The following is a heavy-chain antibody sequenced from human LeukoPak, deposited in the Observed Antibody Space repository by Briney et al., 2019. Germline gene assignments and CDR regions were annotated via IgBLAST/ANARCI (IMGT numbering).Heavy chain of an antibody. CDR3: ARDRGRYYDSSGYNYWYFDL. Sequence: GASVKVSCKASGYTFTGYYMHWVRQAPGQGLEWMGRINPNSGGTSYAQKFQGRVTMTRDTSISTAYMELSRLRSDDTAVYYCARDRGRYYDSSGYNYWYFDLWGRGTLVTVSS. D-gene: IGHD3-22*01. J-gene: IGHJ2*01. CDR2: INPNSGGT. V-gene: IGHV1-2*06. CDR1: GYTFTGYY.